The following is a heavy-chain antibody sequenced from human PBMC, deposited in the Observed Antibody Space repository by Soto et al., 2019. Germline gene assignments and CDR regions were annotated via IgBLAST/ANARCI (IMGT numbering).Heavy chain of an antibody. CDR1: GFTFDDYA. J-gene: IGHJ4*02. V-gene: IGHV3-9*01. CDR2: ISWNSGDI. D-gene: IGHD2-2*01. Sequence: PGGSLRLSCAASGFTFDDYAMHWVRQAPGKGLEWVSGISWNSGDIGYADSVKGRFTISRDNAKNSLYLQMNSLRTEDTALYYCAKDIGANIVVIPVAITFGYWGQGTQVTVSS. CDR3: AKDIGANIVVIPVAITFGY.